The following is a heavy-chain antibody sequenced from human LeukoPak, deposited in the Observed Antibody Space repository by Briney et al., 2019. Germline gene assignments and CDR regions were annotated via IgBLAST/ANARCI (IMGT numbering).Heavy chain of an antibody. J-gene: IGHJ4*02. Sequence: GGSLRLSCAASGFTFSSHWMHWVRQAPGKGLVWVSRINSDGSSISYADSVKGRFTISRDNAKNTLYLQMNSLSAEDTAVYYCATVRGGNTRDFDYWGQGTLVTVSS. CDR2: INSDGSSI. D-gene: IGHD2-21*02. CDR3: ATVRGGNTRDFDY. V-gene: IGHV3-74*01. CDR1: GFTFSSHW.